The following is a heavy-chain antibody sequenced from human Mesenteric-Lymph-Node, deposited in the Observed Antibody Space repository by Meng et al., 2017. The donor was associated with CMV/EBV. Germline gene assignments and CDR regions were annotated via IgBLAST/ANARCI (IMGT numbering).Heavy chain of an antibody. V-gene: IGHV1-2*02. D-gene: IGHD3-3*02. J-gene: IGHJ4*02. CDR2: FNPNSGGA. CDR3: ARDRDVDVLVFLEYDY. Sequence: ASVQVSCKTSGYTFTGHYLNWVRQAPGQGLEWMGWFNPNSGGAKYAQKFQGRVTMTGDTSITTAYMDLDRLRFDDTAIYYCARDRDVDVLVFLEYDYWGQGTLVTVSS. CDR1: GYTFTGHY.